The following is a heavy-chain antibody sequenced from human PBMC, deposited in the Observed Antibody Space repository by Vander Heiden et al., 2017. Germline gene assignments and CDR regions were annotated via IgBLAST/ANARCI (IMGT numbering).Heavy chain of an antibody. CDR2: ITYAGSNK. D-gene: IGHD2-2*01. V-gene: IGHV3-30*01. CDR3: ARDEDYAYYFDY. Sequence: QVQLVESGGGVVQPGRSLRLPWAASGFTFSSSAMRWVRQAPGKGLEWVAVITYAGSNKYYADSVTGRFTISRDNSKNTLYLQMNSLRVEDTAVYYCARDEDYAYYFDYWGQGTLVTVSS. J-gene: IGHJ4*02. CDR1: GFTFSSSA.